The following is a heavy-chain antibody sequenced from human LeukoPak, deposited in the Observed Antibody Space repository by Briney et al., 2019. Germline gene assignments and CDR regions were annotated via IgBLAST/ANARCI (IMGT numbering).Heavy chain of an antibody. D-gene: IGHD3-22*01. J-gene: IGHJ6*03. CDR2: ISSSSSYI. CDR1: GFTFSSYS. CDR3: ARDLNDSSGHYYYYMDV. Sequence: GGSLRLSCAASGFTFSSYSMNWVRQAPGKGLEWVSSISSSSSYIYYADSVKGRFTISRDNAKNSLYLQMNSLRAEDTAVYYCARDLNDSSGHYYYYMDVWGKGTTVTVSS. V-gene: IGHV3-21*01.